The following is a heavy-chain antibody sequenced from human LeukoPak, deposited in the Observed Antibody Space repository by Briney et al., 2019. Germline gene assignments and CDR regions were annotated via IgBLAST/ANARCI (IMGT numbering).Heavy chain of an antibody. CDR3: AREGRAHGGRPFDI. D-gene: IGHD3-10*01. V-gene: IGHV3-53*01. J-gene: IGHJ3*02. CDR1: GFTLSSDH. CDR2: FYSGGST. Sequence: GGSLRLSCAVSGFTLSSDHMSWVRQAPGKGLEWGSVFYSGGSTYYADSVKGPFTISRDDSKNPLYLQLNSLRVEDTAVYYCAREGRAHGGRPFDIWGQGTMVTVSS.